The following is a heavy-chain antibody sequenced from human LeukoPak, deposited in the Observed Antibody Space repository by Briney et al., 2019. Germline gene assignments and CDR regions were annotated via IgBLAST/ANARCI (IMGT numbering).Heavy chain of an antibody. D-gene: IGHD5-12*01. J-gene: IGHJ5*02. CDR1: GFTFSSYS. CDR3: ARDLNGGYNP. CDR2: VSSSSYI. Sequence: GGSLRLSCAASGFTFSSYSMNWVRRAPGKGLEWVSSVSSSSYIYYADSVKGRFTISRDNAKNSLYLQMNSLRAEDTAVYYCARDLNGGYNPWGQGTLVTVSS. V-gene: IGHV3-21*01.